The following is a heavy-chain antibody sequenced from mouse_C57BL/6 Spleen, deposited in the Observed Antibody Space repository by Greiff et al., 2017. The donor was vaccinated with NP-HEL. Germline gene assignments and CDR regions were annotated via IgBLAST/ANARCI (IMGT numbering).Heavy chain of an antibody. CDR1: GYTFTSYW. J-gene: IGHJ3*01. CDR3: ARWSYSNYEEAY. Sequence: QVQLQQPGAELVKPGASVKMSCKASGYTFTSYWITWVKQRPGQGLEWIGDIYPGSGSTNYNEKFKSKATLTVDTSSSTAYMQLSSLTSEDSAVYYCARWSYSNYEEAYWGQGTLVTVSA. CDR2: IYPGSGST. V-gene: IGHV1-55*01. D-gene: IGHD2-5*01.